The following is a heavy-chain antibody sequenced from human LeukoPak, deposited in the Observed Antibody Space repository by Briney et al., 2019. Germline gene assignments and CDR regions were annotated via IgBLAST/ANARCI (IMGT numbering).Heavy chain of an antibody. Sequence: SETLSLTCAVYGGSFSGYYWSWIRQPPGKGLEWIGEINHSGSTNYNPSLKSRVTISVDTSKNQFSLKLSSVTAADTAVYYCARGVRDCSSTSCPLFYYYYYMDVWDKGTTVTVSS. CDR1: GGSFSGYY. V-gene: IGHV4-34*01. J-gene: IGHJ6*03. CDR3: ARGVRDCSSTSCPLFYYYYYMDV. CDR2: INHSGST. D-gene: IGHD2-2*01.